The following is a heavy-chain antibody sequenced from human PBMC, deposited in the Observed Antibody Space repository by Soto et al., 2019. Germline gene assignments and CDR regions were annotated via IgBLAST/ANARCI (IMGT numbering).Heavy chain of an antibody. J-gene: IGHJ5*02. CDR3: ARSVDP. CDR2: IYYSGST. Sequence: PSETLSLTCTVSGGSIRSSTYYWGWIRQPPGKGLEWIGSIYYSGSTHYNPSLKSRVTMSVDTSTNQFSLRLTSVTAADTAVYYCARSVDPWGQGTLVTVSS. CDR1: GGSIRSSTYY. V-gene: IGHV4-39*07.